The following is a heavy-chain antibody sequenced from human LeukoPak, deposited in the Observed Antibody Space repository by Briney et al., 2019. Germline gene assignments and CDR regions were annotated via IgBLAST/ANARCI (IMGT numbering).Heavy chain of an antibody. D-gene: IGHD2-2*02. CDR2: MNPNSGNT. V-gene: IGHV1-8*01. J-gene: IGHJ5*02. CDR3: ARVPAGISDQYYWFDP. Sequence: ASVKVSCKASGYTFTSYDINWVRQATGQGLEWMGWMNPNSGNTGYAQKFQGRVTMTRNTSISTAYMELSSLRSEDTAVYYCARVPAGISDQYYWFDPWGQGTLVTVSS. CDR1: GYTFTSYD.